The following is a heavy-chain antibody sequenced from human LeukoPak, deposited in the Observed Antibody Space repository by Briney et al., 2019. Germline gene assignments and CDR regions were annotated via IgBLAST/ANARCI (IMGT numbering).Heavy chain of an antibody. CDR2: INHSGST. J-gene: IGHJ4*02. CDR3: ARGRDYDILTGYLYYFDY. Sequence: SETLSLTCAVYGGSFSGYYWSWIRQPPGKGLEWIGEINHSGSTNYNPSLKSRVTISVDTSKNQFSLKLSSVTAADTAVYYCARGRDYDILTGYLYYFDYGGGGPLVTASS. V-gene: IGHV4-34*01. CDR1: GGSFSGYY. D-gene: IGHD3-9*01.